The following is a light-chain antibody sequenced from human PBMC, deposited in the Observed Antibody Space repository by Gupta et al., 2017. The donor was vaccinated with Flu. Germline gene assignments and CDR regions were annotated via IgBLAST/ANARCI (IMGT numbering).Light chain of an antibody. CDR3: QQSYSTPQSLT. J-gene: IGKJ4*01. CDR1: QSISSY. Sequence: DIQMTQSPSSLSASVGDRVTITCRASQSISSYLNWYQQKPGKAPKLLIYAASSLQSGVPSRFSGSGSGTDFTLTISSLQPEDFATCYCQQSYSTPQSLTFGGGTKVEIK. CDR2: AAS. V-gene: IGKV1-39*01.